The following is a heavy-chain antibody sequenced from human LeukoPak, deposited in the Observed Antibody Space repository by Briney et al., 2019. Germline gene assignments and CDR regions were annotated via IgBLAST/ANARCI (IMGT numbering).Heavy chain of an antibody. D-gene: IGHD2-2*01. Sequence: ASVKVSCKASGYTFTGYYMHWVRQAPGQGLEWMGWINPSSGGTNYAQKFQGRVTMTRDTSISTAYMELSRLRSDDTAVYYCARVGYCSSTSCSYFDYWGQGTLVTVSS. CDR2: INPSSGGT. V-gene: IGHV1-2*02. J-gene: IGHJ4*02. CDR3: ARVGYCSSTSCSYFDY. CDR1: GYTFTGYY.